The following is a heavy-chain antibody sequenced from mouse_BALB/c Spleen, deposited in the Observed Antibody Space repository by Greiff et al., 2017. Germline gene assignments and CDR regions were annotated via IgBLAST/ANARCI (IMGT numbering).Heavy chain of an antibody. D-gene: IGHD2-4*01. J-gene: IGHJ3*01. Sequence: EVQLQQSGTVLARPGASVKMSCTASGYSFTSYWMHWVKQRPGQGLEWIGAIYPGNSDTSYNQKFKGKAKLTAVTSASTAYMELSSLTNEDSAVYYCTLYDYDGGFAYWGQGTLVTVSA. CDR2: IYPGNSDT. CDR1: GYSFTSYW. V-gene: IGHV1-5*01. CDR3: TLYDYDGGFAY.